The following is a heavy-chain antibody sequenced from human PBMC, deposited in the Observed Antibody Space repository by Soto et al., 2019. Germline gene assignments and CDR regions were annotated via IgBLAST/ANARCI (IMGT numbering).Heavy chain of an antibody. CDR1: SVAISNYK. V-gene: IGHV4-59*08. D-gene: IGHD3-16*01. Sequence: SETLSLTCTVSSVAISNYKWSWIRRPPGKGLEWIGYIDNKRGTSYNPSHESRVSMSVDTTTKQYSLKMTSVTAADTAVYYCVRQGFGKLHGLVDVWGQGTTVT. J-gene: IGHJ6*02. CDR3: VRQGFGKLHGLVDV. CDR2: IDNKRGT.